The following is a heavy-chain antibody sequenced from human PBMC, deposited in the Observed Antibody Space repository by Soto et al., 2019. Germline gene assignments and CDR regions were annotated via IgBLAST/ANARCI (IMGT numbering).Heavy chain of an antibody. CDR2: IWYDGSNK. CDR3: ARDGIAAAGTVQKNRYYYYYGMDV. J-gene: IGHJ6*02. D-gene: IGHD6-13*01. CDR1: GFTFSSYG. Sequence: GGSLRLSCAASGFTFSSYGMHWVRQAPGKGLEWVAVIWYDGSNKHYADSVKGRFTISRDNSKNTLYLQMNSLRAEDTAVYYCARDGIAAAGTVQKNRYYYYYGMDVWGQGTTVTVSS. V-gene: IGHV3-33*01.